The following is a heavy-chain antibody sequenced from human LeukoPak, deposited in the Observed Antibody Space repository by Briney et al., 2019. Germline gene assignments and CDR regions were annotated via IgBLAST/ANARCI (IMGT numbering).Heavy chain of an antibody. CDR3: TRDGGEGGNSAFDI. Sequence: PGGSLRLSCAASGFPFSDYILDWVRQAPGKGLAWVGRIRRRSSTYTTEYAASVKGRFIISRDDSKNSLYLQMNSLKTEDTAVYHCTRDGGEGGNSAFDIWGQGTTVTVSS. J-gene: IGHJ3*02. CDR1: GFPFSDYI. V-gene: IGHV3-72*01. CDR2: IRRRSSTYTT. D-gene: IGHD3-16*01.